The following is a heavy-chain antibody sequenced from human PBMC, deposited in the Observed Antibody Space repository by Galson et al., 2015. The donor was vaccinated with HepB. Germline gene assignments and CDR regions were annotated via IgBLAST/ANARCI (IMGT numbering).Heavy chain of an antibody. V-gene: IGHV4-59*01. CDR3: ARLFGVD. Sequence: SETLSLTCTVSGGSISSYYWSWIRQPPGRGLEWIGNIYYSGSTNYNPSLKSRVTISVDRSKNQFSLKVSSVTAADTAVYYCARLFGVDWGQGTLVTVSS. CDR2: IYYSGST. CDR1: GGSISSYY. J-gene: IGHJ4*02. D-gene: IGHD3-3*01.